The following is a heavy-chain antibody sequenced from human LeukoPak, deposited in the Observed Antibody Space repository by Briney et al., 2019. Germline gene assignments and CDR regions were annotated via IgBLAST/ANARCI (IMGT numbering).Heavy chain of an antibody. V-gene: IGHV4-39*07. CDR2: IYYSGST. J-gene: IGHJ4*02. Sequence: SETLSLTCTVSGGSISSSSYYWGWIRQPPGKGLEWIGSIYYSGSTYYNPSLKSRVTISVDTSKNQFSLKLSSVTAADTAVYYCARGGYDYVWGSYRQLDYWGQGTLVTVSS. CDR3: ARGGYDYVWGSYRQLDY. CDR1: GGSISSSSYY. D-gene: IGHD3-16*02.